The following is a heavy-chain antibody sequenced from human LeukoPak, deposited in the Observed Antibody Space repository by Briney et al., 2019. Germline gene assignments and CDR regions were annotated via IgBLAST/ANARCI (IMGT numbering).Heavy chain of an antibody. J-gene: IGHJ6*03. D-gene: IGHD3-10*01. Sequence: SETLSLTCAVYGGSFSGYYWSWIRQPPGKGLEWIGEINHSGSTNYNPSLKSRVTISVDTSKNQFSLKLSSVTAADTAVYYCARKVLWFGELGFGIRVYYYYYMDVWGKGTTVTISS. CDR2: INHSGST. CDR1: GGSFSGYY. V-gene: IGHV4-34*01. CDR3: ARKVLWFGELGFGIRVYYYYYMDV.